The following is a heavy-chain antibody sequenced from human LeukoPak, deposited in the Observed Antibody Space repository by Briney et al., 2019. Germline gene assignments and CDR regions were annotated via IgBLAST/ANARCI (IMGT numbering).Heavy chain of an antibody. CDR3: AKYYYGSGSYSSDY. CDR2: ISGRSDDT. V-gene: IGHV3-23*01. CDR1: GITLSNYG. J-gene: IGHJ4*02. Sequence: QSGGSLRLSCVVSGITLSNYGMSWVRQAPGKGLEWVSSISGRSDDTYYADSVKGRFTISRDNSKNTLFLQMFSLTAEDTAVYYCAKYYYGSGSYSSDYWGQGSLVTVSP. D-gene: IGHD3-10*01.